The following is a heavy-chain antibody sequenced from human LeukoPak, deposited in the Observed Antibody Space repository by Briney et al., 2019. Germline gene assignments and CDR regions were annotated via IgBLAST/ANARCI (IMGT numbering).Heavy chain of an antibody. CDR1: RGSIASSDYY. D-gene: IGHD2-15*01. CDR2: IYYSGSA. Sequence: SEILSLTXTVSRGSIASSDYYWGWIRQSPGRGLEWIGSIYYSGSAYYSPSLKSRVTLSVDTSKSQFSLRLGSVTAADTSIYYCARLVTGFCSGDRCYSDYCYFYMDVWAKGTTVTVSS. CDR3: ARLVTGFCSGDRCYSDYCYFYMDV. J-gene: IGHJ6*03. V-gene: IGHV4-39*01.